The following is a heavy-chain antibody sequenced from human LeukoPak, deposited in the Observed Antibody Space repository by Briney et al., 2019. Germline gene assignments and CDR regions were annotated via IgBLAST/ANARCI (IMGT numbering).Heavy chain of an antibody. CDR2: ISYDGSNK. J-gene: IGHJ4*02. CDR1: GFTFSSYA. Sequence: GGSLRLSCAASGFTFSSYAMHWVRQAPGKGLEWVAVISYDGSNKYYADSVKGRLTISRDNSKNTLYLQMNSLRAEDTAVYYCARDPLQMATITRTFDYWGQGTLVTVSS. D-gene: IGHD5-24*01. CDR3: ARDPLQMATITRTFDY. V-gene: IGHV3-30*04.